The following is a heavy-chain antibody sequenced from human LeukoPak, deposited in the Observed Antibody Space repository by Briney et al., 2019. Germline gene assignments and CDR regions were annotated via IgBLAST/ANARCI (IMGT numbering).Heavy chain of an antibody. D-gene: IGHD1-14*01. V-gene: IGHV3-43*01. CDR3: AKDGKNHFDY. J-gene: IGHJ4*02. Sequence: GGSLRLSCAASGFTFDDYPMHWFRQGPGKGLEWVSLISWDAGTTYYVDSVKGRFTISRDNSKNSLYLQMNSLRTEDTALYYCAKDGKNHFDYWGQGTLVTVSS. CDR2: ISWDAGTT. CDR1: GFTFDDYP.